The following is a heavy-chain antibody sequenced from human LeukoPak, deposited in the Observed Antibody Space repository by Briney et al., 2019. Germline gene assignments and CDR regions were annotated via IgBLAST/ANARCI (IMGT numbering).Heavy chain of an antibody. CDR1: GYSFTSYW. CDR3: ARNPTNCGGDCYTDY. J-gene: IGHJ4*02. Sequence: HGESLKISCKGSGYSFTSYWIGWVRQMPGKGLEWMAIIYPGDSDTRYSPSFQGQATISADKSISTAYLQWSSLKASDTAMYYCARNPTNCGGDCYTDYWGQGTLVTVSS. V-gene: IGHV5-51*01. CDR2: IYPGDSDT. D-gene: IGHD2-21*01.